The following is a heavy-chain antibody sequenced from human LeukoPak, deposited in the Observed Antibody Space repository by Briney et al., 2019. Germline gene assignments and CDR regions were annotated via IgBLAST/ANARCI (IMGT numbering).Heavy chain of an antibody. CDR1: GFTFSSYW. CDR3: ARDRGPRTGFMVREAYDY. V-gene: IGHV3-74*01. Sequence: GGSLRLSCAASGFTFSSYWMHWVRQAPGKGLVWVSRINSDGSSTSYADSVKGRFTISRDNAKNTLYLQMNSLRAEDTAVYYCARDRGPRTGFMVREAYDYWGQGTLVTVSS. CDR2: INSDGSST. J-gene: IGHJ4*02. D-gene: IGHD3-10*01.